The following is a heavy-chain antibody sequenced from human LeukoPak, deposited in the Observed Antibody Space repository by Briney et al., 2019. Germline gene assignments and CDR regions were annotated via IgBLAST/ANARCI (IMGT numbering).Heavy chain of an antibody. J-gene: IGHJ4*02. CDR1: GFTFSRNG. Sequence: GRSLRLSCAASGFTFSRNGMHWIRQAPGKGLEWVAIIRFDGRNKNYGDSVKGRFTISRDNSKNTLFLEMNSLRAEDTAVYYCARDLGDLWSGPRYYFDYWGQGTLVTVSS. CDR3: ARDLGDLWSGPRYYFDY. CDR2: IRFDGRNK. V-gene: IGHV3-33*01. D-gene: IGHD3-3*01.